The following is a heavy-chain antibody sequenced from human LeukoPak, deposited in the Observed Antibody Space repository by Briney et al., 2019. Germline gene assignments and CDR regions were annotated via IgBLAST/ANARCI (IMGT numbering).Heavy chain of an antibody. J-gene: IGHJ3*02. CDR3: ARESLYYDILTGYYPDAFDI. D-gene: IGHD3-9*01. CDR2: IYYSGST. V-gene: IGHV4-59*01. CDR1: GGSISSYY. Sequence: SETLSLTCTVSGGSISSYYWSWIRQPPGKGLEWIGYIYYSGSTNYNPSLKSRVTISVDTSKNQFSLKLSSVTAADTAVYYCARESLYYDILTGYYPDAFDIWGQGTVVTVSS.